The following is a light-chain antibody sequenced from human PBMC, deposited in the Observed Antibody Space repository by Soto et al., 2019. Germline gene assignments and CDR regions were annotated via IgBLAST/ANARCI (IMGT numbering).Light chain of an antibody. J-gene: IGKJ1*01. CDR2: AAS. Sequence: DIQMTQSPSSLSASVGDRVTITCQASQNINNYLNRYQQKPGKAPKLLIYAASSLQSGVPSRFSGSGSGTDFTPTISSLQPEDFATYYCQQSYSTPPTFGQGTKVDIK. CDR3: QQSYSTPPT. CDR1: QNINNY. V-gene: IGKV1-39*01.